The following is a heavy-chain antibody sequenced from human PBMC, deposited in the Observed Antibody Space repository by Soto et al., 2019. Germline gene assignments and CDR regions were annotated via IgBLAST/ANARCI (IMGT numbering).Heavy chain of an antibody. CDR1: GGSISSGGYY. J-gene: IGHJ6*03. CDR3: ARGSAPGTTVVYYYYYMDV. CDR2: IYYSGST. V-gene: IGHV4-31*03. D-gene: IGHD1-1*01. Sequence: SETLSLTCTVSGGSISSGGYYWSWIRQHPGKGLEWIGYIYYSGSTYYNPSLKSRVTISVDTSKNQFSLKLSSVTAAVTAVYYCARGSAPGTTVVYYYYYMDVWGKGTTVTVSS.